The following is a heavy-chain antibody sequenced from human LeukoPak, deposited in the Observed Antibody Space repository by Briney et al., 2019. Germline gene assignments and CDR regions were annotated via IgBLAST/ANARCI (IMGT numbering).Heavy chain of an antibody. J-gene: IGHJ4*02. CDR1: GFTFSSYG. CDR3: ARGGTPITIFGVVPYFDN. V-gene: IGHV3-21*01. CDR2: ISSTGNYI. Sequence: PGGSLRLSCAASGFTFSSYGMHWVRQAPGKGLEWVSSISSTGNYIYYTDSVKGRFTISRDNANNSLYLQMNSLGAEDTAVYYCARGGTPITIFGVVPYFDNWGQGTLVTVSS. D-gene: IGHD3-3*01.